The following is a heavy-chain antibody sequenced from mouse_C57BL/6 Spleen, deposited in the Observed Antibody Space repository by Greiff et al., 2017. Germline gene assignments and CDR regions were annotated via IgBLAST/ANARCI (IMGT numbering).Heavy chain of an antibody. D-gene: IGHD2-4*01. CDR2: IYPGDGDT. Sequence: VQLQQSGPELVKPGASVKISCKASGYAFSSSWMNWVKQRPGQGLEWIGRIYPGDGDTNYNGKFKGKATLTADKSSSTAYMQLSSLTSEDSAVYFCARGEDYGVYAMDYWGQGTSVTVAS. CDR1: GYAFSSSW. V-gene: IGHV1-82*01. J-gene: IGHJ4*01. CDR3: ARGEDYGVYAMDY.